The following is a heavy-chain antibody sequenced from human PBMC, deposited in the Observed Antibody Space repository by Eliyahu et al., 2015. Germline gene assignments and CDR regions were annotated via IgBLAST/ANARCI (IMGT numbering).Heavy chain of an antibody. V-gene: IGHV1-24*01. Sequence: QVQLRQSGPEVKKPGASVKVSCMLSGNTLYDLPXHWVRQAPGKGLXWMGSFXPEXRXTVXAEKXRGRVTMTEATAMDTGYLELGSLRSEDTGVYYCATETLGGTHYYYFAWDVWGQGTTVRVSS. J-gene: IGHJ6*02. CDR2: FXPEXRXT. CDR3: ATETLGGTHYYYFAWDV. D-gene: IGHD3-16*01. CDR1: GNTLYDLP.